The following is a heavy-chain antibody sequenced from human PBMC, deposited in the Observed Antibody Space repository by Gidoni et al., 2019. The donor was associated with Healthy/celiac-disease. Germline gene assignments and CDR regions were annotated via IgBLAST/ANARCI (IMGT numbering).Heavy chain of an antibody. D-gene: IGHD3-10*01. J-gene: IGHJ5*02. V-gene: IGHV4-34*01. CDR2: INHSGRT. CDR3: ARGPPGVRGVQWFDP. Sequence: QPPGKGLEWIGEINHSGRTNYNPSLKSRVTISVDTSKNQFSLKLSSVTAADTAVYYCARGPPGVRGVQWFDPWGQGTLVTVSS.